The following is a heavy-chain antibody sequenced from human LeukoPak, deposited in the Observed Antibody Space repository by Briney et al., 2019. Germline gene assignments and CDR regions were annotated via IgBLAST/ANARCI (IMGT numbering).Heavy chain of an antibody. CDR3: ARRYNWKSYYYMDV. V-gene: IGHV4-59*01. D-gene: IGHD1-20*01. CDR2: IYSSGST. Sequence: SETLSLTCTVSGGSISSYYWTWIRQPPGKGLEWIGYIYSSGSTNHNPSLKSRVTISVDTSKNQFSLKLSSVTAADTAVYYCARRYNWKSYYYMDVWGKGTTVTVSS. J-gene: IGHJ6*03. CDR1: GGSISSYY.